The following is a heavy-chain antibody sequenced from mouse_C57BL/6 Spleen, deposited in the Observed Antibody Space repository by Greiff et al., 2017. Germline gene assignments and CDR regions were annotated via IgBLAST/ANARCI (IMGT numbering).Heavy chain of an antibody. V-gene: IGHV1-81*01. Sequence: QVQLQQSGAELARPGASVTLSCPASGYTFTSSGISWVKQRTGQGLEWIGEISPRRGHTYYNEKFKGQATLTADKASSTAYRELRSLTSEDSAVYFCARWVDDDSDNAREYWGQGTSGTVSS. J-gene: IGHJ4*01. D-gene: IGHD2-4*01. CDR3: ARWVDDDSDNAREY. CDR2: ISPRRGHT. CDR1: GYTFTSSG.